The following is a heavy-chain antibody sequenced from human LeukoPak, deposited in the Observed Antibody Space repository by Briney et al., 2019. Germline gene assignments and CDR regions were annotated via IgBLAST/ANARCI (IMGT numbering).Heavy chain of an antibody. CDR1: GGSISSGDYY. Sequence: SQTLSLTCTVSGGSISSGDYYWSWLRQPPGTGLEWIGYIYYSGSTYYNPSLKSRVTISVDTSKNQFSLKLSSVTAADTAVYYCAREVSRWPYYFDYWGQGTLVTVSS. D-gene: IGHD4-23*01. J-gene: IGHJ4*02. V-gene: IGHV4-30-4*01. CDR2: IYYSGST. CDR3: AREVSRWPYYFDY.